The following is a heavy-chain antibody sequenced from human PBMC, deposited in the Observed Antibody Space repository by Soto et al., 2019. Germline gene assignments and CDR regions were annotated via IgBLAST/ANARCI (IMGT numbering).Heavy chain of an antibody. J-gene: IGHJ4*02. Sequence: EVQLVESGGGLVKPGGSLKLSCEASGLTFSGAWMSWVRQAPGKGLEWVGRIKSNSAGATTDYAAPVKGRFTISRDDSRNMLYLQMNSLKTEDTAVYYCTKTVYSDRFFDYWGQGILGTVSS. CDR2: IKSNSAGATT. D-gene: IGHD3-9*01. V-gene: IGHV3-15*01. CDR1: GLTFSGAW. CDR3: TKTVYSDRFFDY.